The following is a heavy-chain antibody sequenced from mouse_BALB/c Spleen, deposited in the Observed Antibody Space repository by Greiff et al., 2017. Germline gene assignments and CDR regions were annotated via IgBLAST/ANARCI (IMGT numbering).Heavy chain of an antibody. V-gene: IGHV5-6-3*01. CDR2: INSNGGCT. Sequence: EVLLVESGGGLVQPGGSLKLSCAASGFTFSSYGMSWVRQTPDKRLELVATINSNGGCTYYPDSVKGRFTISRDNAKNTLYLPISSLKSEDTAMYYCARDRACSFAYWGQGTLVTVSA. CDR1: GFTFSSYG. D-gene: IGHD3-1*01. CDR3: ARDRACSFAY. J-gene: IGHJ3*01.